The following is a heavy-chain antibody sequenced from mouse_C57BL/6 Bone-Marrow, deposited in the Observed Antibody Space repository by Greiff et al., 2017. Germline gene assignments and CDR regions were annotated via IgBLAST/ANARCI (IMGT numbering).Heavy chain of an antibody. J-gene: IGHJ3*01. V-gene: IGHV1-61*01. CDR2: IYPSDSET. CDR1: GYTFTSYW. CDR3: ARLAAYYDYDEGACFAC. D-gene: IGHD2-4*01. Sequence: QVQLQQPGAELVRPGSSVKLSCKASGYTFTSYWMDWVKQRPGQGLEWIGNIYPSDSETHYNQKFKDKATLTVDKSSSTAYMQLSSLTSEDSAVYYCARLAAYYDYDEGACFACWGQGTLVTVSA.